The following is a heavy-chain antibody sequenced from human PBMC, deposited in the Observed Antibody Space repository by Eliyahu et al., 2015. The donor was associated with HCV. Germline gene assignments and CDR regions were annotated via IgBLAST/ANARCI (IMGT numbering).Heavy chain of an antibody. CDR3: ARDSGGSVWFGEPKGDY. Sequence: EVKKPGSSVKVSCKASGGTFSSYAISWVRQAPGQGLEWMGRIIPILGIANYAQKFQGRVTITADKSTSTAYMELSSLRSEDTAVYYCARDSGGSVWFGEPKGDYWGQGTLVTVSS. V-gene: IGHV1-69*04. J-gene: IGHJ4*02. D-gene: IGHD3-10*01. CDR1: GGTFSSYA. CDR2: IIPILGIA.